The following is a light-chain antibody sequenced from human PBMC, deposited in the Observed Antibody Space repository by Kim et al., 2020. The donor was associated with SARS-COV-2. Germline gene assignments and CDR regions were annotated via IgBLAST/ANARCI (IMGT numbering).Light chain of an antibody. CDR3: LQHNTYPIT. CDR2: GAS. J-gene: IGKJ5*01. CDR1: QDIRND. Sequence: ASVGDRVTINCRASQDIRNDLGWYQENPGRAPKRLIYGASSLQSGVPSRFSGSGSGTEVTLTISSLQPEDFATYFCLQHNTYPITFGQGTRLEIK. V-gene: IGKV1-17*01.